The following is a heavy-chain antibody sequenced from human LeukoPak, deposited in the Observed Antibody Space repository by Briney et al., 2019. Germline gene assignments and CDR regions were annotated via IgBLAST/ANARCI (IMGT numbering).Heavy chain of an antibody. J-gene: IGHJ5*02. CDR1: GDSISSSSYY. Sequence: PSDTLSLTCTVSGDSISSSSYYWGWIRQPPGKGLEWIGSIYNSGSTYYNPSLKSRVTISVDTPNKHFSLNLYSVSAADTAVYYCARHYYGSGINLFDPWGQGTLVTVSS. CDR2: IYNSGST. CDR3: ARHYYGSGINLFDP. D-gene: IGHD3-10*01. V-gene: IGHV4-39*01.